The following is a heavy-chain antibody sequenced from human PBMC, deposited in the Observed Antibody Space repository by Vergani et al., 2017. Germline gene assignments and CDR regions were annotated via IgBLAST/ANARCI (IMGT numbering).Heavy chain of an antibody. CDR3: AKDNVPGYYDSSGYCDY. CDR1: GFTFTNFA. CDR2: ISGSGGFT. V-gene: IGHV3-23*01. Sequence: EVQLLESGGNLVQPGGSLRLSCAASGFTFTNFAMTWVRQAPGEGLELVSGISGSGGFTYYADSVKGRFTISRDNSNNTMFLQMNNLRAEDTVVYYCAKDNVPGYYDSSGYCDYWGQGTLVTVFS. D-gene: IGHD3-22*01. J-gene: IGHJ4*02.